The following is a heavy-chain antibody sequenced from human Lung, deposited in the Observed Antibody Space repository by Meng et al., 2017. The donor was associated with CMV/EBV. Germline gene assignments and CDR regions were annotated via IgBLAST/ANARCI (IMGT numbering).Heavy chain of an antibody. J-gene: IGHJ6*02. Sequence: SCAASGFTFSSYSMNWVRQAPGKGLEWVSSISSSGTYIYYADSVKGRFTISRDNAQNSLYLQMNSLRAEDTAVYYCASDDSPRSSANGAIYYFNAMDVXGQGXTVTVSS. CDR3: ASDDSPRSSANGAIYYFNAMDV. CDR1: GFTFSSYS. V-gene: IGHV3-21*01. D-gene: IGHD4/OR15-4a*01. CDR2: ISSSGTYI.